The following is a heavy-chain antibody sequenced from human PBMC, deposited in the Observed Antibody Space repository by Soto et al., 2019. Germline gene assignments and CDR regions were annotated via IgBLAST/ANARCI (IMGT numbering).Heavy chain of an antibody. CDR1: GDTFTSYY. D-gene: IGHD2-2*01. Sequence: QVQLVQSGAVVKKPGSSVKVSCKASGDTFTSYYMHWVRQAPGQGLEWMVIINPSGGSTSYAQKFQGRVTMTRATTTSTVYMERSSLRSEDTAVYYCARDGYIVVVQAAQYFDYWGQGTLVTVSS. V-gene: IGHV1-46*01. CDR2: INPSGGST. CDR3: ARDGYIVVVQAAQYFDY. J-gene: IGHJ4*02.